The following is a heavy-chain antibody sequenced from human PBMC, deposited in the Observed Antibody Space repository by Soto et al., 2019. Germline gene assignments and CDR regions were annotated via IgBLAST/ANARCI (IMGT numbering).Heavy chain of an antibody. CDR2: IYPGDSDT. V-gene: IGHV5-51*01. Sequence: PGESLKISCKGSGYSFTSYWIGWVRQMPGKGLEWMGIIYPGDSDTRYSPSFQGQVTISADKSISTAYLQWSSLKASDTAMYYCARHEVVPAAINYYYYYMDVWGKGTTVTVSS. D-gene: IGHD2-2*01. CDR1: GYSFTSYW. J-gene: IGHJ6*03. CDR3: ARHEVVPAAINYYYYYMDV.